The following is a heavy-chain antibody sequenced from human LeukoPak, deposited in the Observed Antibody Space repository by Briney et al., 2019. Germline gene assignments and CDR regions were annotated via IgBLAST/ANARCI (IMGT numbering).Heavy chain of an antibody. Sequence: ASVTVSCTASGYAFTSYAMHWVRQAPGQRLEWMGWINAGNGNTKYSQKFQGRVTITRDTSASTAYMELSSLRSEDTVVYYCARVYCSGGSCFSHWFDPWGQGTLVTVSS. V-gene: IGHV1-3*01. CDR3: ARVYCSGGSCFSHWFDP. CDR1: GYAFTSYA. J-gene: IGHJ5*02. D-gene: IGHD2-15*01. CDR2: INAGNGNT.